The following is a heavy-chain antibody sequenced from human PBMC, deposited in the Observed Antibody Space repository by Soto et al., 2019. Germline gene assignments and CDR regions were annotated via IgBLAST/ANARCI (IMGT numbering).Heavy chain of an antibody. CDR2: IIPILGIA. CDR1: GGTFSSYT. Sequence: QVQLVQSGAEVKKPGSSVKVSCKASGGTFSSYTISWVRQAPGQGLEWMGRIIPILGIANYAQKFQGRVTITADKSTSTAYMELSSLRSEDTALYYCARDDSGKVATIHHYYYYYGMDVWGQGTTVTVSS. D-gene: IGHD5-12*01. J-gene: IGHJ6*02. CDR3: ARDDSGKVATIHHYYYYYGMDV. V-gene: IGHV1-69*08.